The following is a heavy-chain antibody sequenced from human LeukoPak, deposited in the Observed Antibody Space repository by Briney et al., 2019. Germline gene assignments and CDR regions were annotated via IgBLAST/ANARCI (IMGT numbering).Heavy chain of an antibody. V-gene: IGHV3-49*04. Sequence: GGSLRLSCTASGFTFGDYAMSWVRQAPGKGLEWVGFIRSKAYGGTTGYAASVKGRFTISRDDSKSIAYLQMNSLKTEDTAVYYCTSLYSSSWENWFDPWGQGTLVTVSS. CDR1: GFTFGDYA. CDR2: IRSKAYGGTT. CDR3: TSLYSSSWENWFDP. J-gene: IGHJ5*02. D-gene: IGHD6-13*01.